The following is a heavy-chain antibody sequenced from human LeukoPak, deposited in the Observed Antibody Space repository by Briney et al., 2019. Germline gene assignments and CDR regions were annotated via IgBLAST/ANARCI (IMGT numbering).Heavy chain of an antibody. CDR2: ISGSGGST. CDR3: ARAPAHGIAVAYFDY. D-gene: IGHD6-19*01. J-gene: IGHJ4*02. Sequence: PGGSLRLSCAASGFTFSSYAMSWVRQAPGKGLEWVSAISGSGGSTYYADSVKGRFTISRDNSKNTLYLQMNSLRAEDTAVYYCARAPAHGIAVAYFDYWGRGTLVTVSS. V-gene: IGHV3-23*01. CDR1: GFTFSSYA.